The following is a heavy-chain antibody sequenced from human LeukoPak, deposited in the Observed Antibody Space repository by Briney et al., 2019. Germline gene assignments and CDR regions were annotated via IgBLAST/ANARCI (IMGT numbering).Heavy chain of an antibody. CDR2: ISASAGST. D-gene: IGHD3-3*01. CDR3: AKAVLRFLEWSYFDC. Sequence: GGSLRLSCAASGFTFGNYGMSWVRQAPGKGLEWASTISASAGSTYYADSVKGRFTISRDNSRNTLFLQMNSLRAEDTAVYYCAKAVLRFLEWSYFDCWGQGTLVTVSS. V-gene: IGHV3-23*01. J-gene: IGHJ4*02. CDR1: GFTFGNYG.